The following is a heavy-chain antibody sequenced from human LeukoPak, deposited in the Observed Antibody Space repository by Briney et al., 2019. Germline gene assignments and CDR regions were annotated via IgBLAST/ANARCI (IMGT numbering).Heavy chain of an antibody. CDR3: VRDSDYQRNSGGRYAHYDALDI. CDR1: EFTFSTFW. D-gene: IGHD2-21*01. CDR2: IKADGSVK. J-gene: IGHJ3*02. Sequence: GGSLKLSCAASEFTFSTFWMSWVRQAPGKGLEWVANIKADGSVKHYVDSMEGRFSISRDNARSSLYLQMNSLRAEDTAVYYCVRDSDYQRNSGGRYAHYDALDIWGHGTMVTVSS. V-gene: IGHV3-7*01.